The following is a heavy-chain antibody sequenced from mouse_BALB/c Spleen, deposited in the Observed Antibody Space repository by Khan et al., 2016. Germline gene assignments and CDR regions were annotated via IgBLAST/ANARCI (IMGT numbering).Heavy chain of an antibody. Sequence: VQLKQSGAELVKPGASVKLSCTASGFNIKDTYMHWVKQRPEQGLEWIGRIDPANGNTKYDPKFQGKVTITADTSSNTAYLQLNSLTSEDRAVYYCARGNPYYPMDYWGQGNSVTVSS. V-gene: IGHV14-3*02. CDR2: IDPANGNT. J-gene: IGHJ4*01. CDR1: GFNIKDTY. CDR3: ARGNPYYPMDY.